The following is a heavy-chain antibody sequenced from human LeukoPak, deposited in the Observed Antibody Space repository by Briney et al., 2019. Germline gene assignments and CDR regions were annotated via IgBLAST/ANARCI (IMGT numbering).Heavy chain of an antibody. J-gene: IGHJ4*02. CDR2: ISKSSTYI. D-gene: IGHD2-2*01. CDR3: AREVVIVVEPAANTIDY. CDR1: GVTFRDYT. V-gene: IGHV3-21*01. Sequence: GGSLRLSCAASGVTFRDYTINWVRQAPGKGLEWVSAISKSSTYIKYAHPVKGPFTVDTDNAKNRLFLQMNSLRVEDTAVYYCAREVVIVVEPAANTIDYWGQGTRVTVSS.